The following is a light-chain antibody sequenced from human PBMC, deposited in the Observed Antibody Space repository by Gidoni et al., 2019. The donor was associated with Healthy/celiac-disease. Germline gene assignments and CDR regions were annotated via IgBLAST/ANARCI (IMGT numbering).Light chain of an antibody. CDR3: QQSSSSPPT. CDR2: GAS. Sequence: DNQMTQSPSSLSASVGDRVTITCRASQSIGRYLNWYQQKPEKVPKLLIYGASSLDSGVPSRFSGSGSGTDFTLSISSLQPEDFATYYCQQSSSSPPTFGQGTKLEIK. J-gene: IGKJ2*01. V-gene: IGKV1-39*01. CDR1: QSIGRY.